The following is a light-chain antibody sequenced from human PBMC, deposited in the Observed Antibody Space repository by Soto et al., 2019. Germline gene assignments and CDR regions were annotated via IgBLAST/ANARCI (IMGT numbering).Light chain of an antibody. CDR1: QGISNY. V-gene: IGKV1-27*01. Sequence: DIQMTQSPSTLSASVGDRVTITCRASQGISNYLAWYQQKPGKVPKLLIYAASTLQSGVPPRFSGSGSGTDFTLTISSLQPEDVATYYCQKYNSAPTFGQGTRLEIK. CDR3: QKYNSAPT. J-gene: IGKJ5*01. CDR2: AAS.